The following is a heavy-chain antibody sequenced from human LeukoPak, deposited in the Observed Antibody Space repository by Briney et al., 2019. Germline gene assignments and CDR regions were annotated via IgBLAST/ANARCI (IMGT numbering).Heavy chain of an antibody. J-gene: IGHJ4*02. CDR3: AKAPTYYYDSSGSGYLDY. CDR1: GFTFNTYS. CDR2: IDSSGGYM. Sequence: PGGSLGLSCEASGFTFNTYSMNWARQAPGKGLEWVSSIDSSGGYMFYADSVKGRFIISRDNSKNTLYLQMNSLRAEDTAVYYCAKAPTYYYDSSGSGYLDYWGQGTLVTVSS. D-gene: IGHD3-22*01. V-gene: IGHV3-21*01.